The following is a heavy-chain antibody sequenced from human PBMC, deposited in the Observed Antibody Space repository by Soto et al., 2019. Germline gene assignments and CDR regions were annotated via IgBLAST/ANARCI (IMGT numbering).Heavy chain of an antibody. Sequence: PGESLKISCKGSGYSFTSYWIGWVRQMPGKGLEWMGIIYPGDSDTRYSPSFQGQVTISADKSISTAYLQWSSLKASDTAMYYCARLGCSSTSCHYYGMDVWGQGTTVTVSS. D-gene: IGHD2-2*01. CDR3: ARLGCSSTSCHYYGMDV. CDR2: IYPGDSDT. V-gene: IGHV5-51*01. J-gene: IGHJ6*02. CDR1: GYSFTSYW.